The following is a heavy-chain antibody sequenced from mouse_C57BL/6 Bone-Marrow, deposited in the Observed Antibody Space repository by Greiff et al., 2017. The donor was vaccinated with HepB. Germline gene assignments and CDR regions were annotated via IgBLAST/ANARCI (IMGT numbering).Heavy chain of an antibody. Sequence: VHLVESGAELVRPGTSVKMSCKASGYTFTNYWIGWAKQRPGHGLEWIGDIYPGGGYTNYNEKFKGKATLTADKSSSTAYMQFSSLTSEDSAIYYCARGGYDYDWAMDYWGQGTSVTVSS. CDR1: GYTFTNYW. D-gene: IGHD2-4*01. V-gene: IGHV1-63*01. J-gene: IGHJ4*01. CDR3: ARGGYDYDWAMDY. CDR2: IYPGGGYT.